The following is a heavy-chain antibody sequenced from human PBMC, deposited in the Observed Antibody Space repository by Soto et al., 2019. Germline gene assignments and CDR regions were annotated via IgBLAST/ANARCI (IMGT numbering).Heavy chain of an antibody. Sequence: GGSLRLSCAASGLTFNSYWMHWVRQVPGKGLVWVSRIDSDGNRITYADSVKGRFTISRDNAKNTLYLQMNSLRAEDTAVYYCASGYCSGGSCHPYYYYYGMDVWGQGTTVTVSS. CDR1: GLTFNSYW. V-gene: IGHV3-74*03. D-gene: IGHD2-15*01. CDR2: IDSDGNRI. J-gene: IGHJ6*02. CDR3: ASGYCSGGSCHPYYYYYGMDV.